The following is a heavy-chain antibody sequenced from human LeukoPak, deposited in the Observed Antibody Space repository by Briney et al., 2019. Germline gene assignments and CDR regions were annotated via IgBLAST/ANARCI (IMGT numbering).Heavy chain of an antibody. V-gene: IGHV4-61*01. CDR2: IYYSGST. CDR1: GGSVSSGSYY. Sequence: SETLSLTCTVSGGSVSSGSYYWSWIRQPPGKGLEWIGYIYYSGSTNYNPSLKSRVTISVDTSKNQFSLKLSSVTAADTAVYYCARGWGGVGAHKFYYFDYWGQGTLVTVSS. J-gene: IGHJ4*02. CDR3: ARGWGGVGAHKFYYFDY. D-gene: IGHD1-26*01.